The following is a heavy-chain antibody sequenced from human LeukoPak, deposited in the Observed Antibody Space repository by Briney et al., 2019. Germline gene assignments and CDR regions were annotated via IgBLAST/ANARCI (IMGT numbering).Heavy chain of an antibody. CDR3: ARDVAGSLDY. D-gene: IGHD1-26*01. J-gene: IGHJ4*02. V-gene: IGHV3-7*01. CDR1: GFTFSSYW. Sequence: PGGSLRLSCVASGFTFSSYWTAWVRQAPGKGLEWVANIKQDESEKNYVDSVKGRFTISRDNAKNSLFLQMNSLRVEDTAVYYCARDVAGSLDYWGQGTLVTVSS. CDR2: IKQDESEK.